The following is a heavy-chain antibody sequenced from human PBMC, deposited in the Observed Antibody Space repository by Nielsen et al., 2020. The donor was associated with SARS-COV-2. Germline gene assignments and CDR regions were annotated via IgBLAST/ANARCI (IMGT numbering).Heavy chain of an antibody. V-gene: IGHV3-23*01. CDR1: GFTFNIYA. D-gene: IGHD3-10*01. Sequence: GESLKISCAASGFTFNIYAMAWVRRAPGWGLEWVSGTSASGASTYYADSVKGRFSISRDNSRNTLYLQMNSLRVEDTAIYFCAKDDVVRGDAFDIWGQGTMVTVSS. CDR2: TSASGAST. CDR3: AKDDVVRGDAFDI. J-gene: IGHJ3*02.